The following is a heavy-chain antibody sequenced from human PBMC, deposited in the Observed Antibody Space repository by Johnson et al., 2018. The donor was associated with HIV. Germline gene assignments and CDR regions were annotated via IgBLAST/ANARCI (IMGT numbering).Heavy chain of an antibody. CDR2: ITWNSGSI. V-gene: IGHV3-9*01. CDR3: AKDIGEEGAFDI. J-gene: IGHJ3*02. CDR1: GFTFDDYA. Sequence: VQLVESGGGLVQPGGSLRLSCAASGFTFDDYAMHWVRQVPGKGLEWVSGITWNSGSIGYADSVKGRFNISRDNAKNSLYLQMNSLRVEDTAFYYCAKDIGEEGAFDIWGQGTMVTVSS. D-gene: IGHD3-16*01.